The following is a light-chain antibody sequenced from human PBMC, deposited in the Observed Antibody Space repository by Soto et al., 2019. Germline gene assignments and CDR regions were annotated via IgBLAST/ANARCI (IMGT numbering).Light chain of an antibody. J-gene: IGLJ1*01. Sequence: QSALTQPASVSGSPGQSITISCTGTSSDVGSYNLVSWYQHHPGKAPKFMIYEGTKRPSGVSDRFSGSKSGNTASLTISGLQAEDEADYYCFSYAGNSVYVFGTGTKVTVL. V-gene: IGLV2-23*01. CDR3: FSYAGNSVYV. CDR2: EGT. CDR1: SSDVGSYNL.